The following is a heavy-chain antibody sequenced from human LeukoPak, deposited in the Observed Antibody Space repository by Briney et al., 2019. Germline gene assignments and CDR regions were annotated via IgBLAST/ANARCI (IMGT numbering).Heavy chain of an antibody. CDR1: GGTGGICA. J-gene: IGHJ4*01. CDR3: VALGYYRGSGSHYG. D-gene: IGHD3-10*01. V-gene: IGHV1-69*06. CDR2: SIPIFSTA. Sequence: SSVKLSLNASGGTGGICANSWGRQAPGPGLGLMGVSIPIFSTANYAQKFQVRITITAAKSTSTAYMGLSSLRSEDASVYSCVALGYYRGSGSHYGWGHGILVTVSS.